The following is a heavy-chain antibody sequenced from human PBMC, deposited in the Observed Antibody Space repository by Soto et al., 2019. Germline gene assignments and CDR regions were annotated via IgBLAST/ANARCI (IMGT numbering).Heavy chain of an antibody. D-gene: IGHD2-21*01. CDR2: IMYDGSKE. Sequence: LELSCLATGFSFNTYGRDWVRQAPGKGLEGVARIMYDGSKEYYADPVNGRFTISTDNSKNTLYLQMYSLRVEDTAVYYCVKGLAIMADNWGQGSPVTVTS. CDR1: GFSFNTYG. J-gene: IGHJ4*02. CDR3: VKGLAIMADN. V-gene: IGHV3-30*02.